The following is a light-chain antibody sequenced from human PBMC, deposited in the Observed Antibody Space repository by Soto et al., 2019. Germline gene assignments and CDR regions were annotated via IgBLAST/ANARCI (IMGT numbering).Light chain of an antibody. CDR1: QIISSN. V-gene: IGKV3-15*01. CDR3: QQYHNWPWT. Sequence: DRVITQSPFTLSVSPGDRATLSCRASQIISSNLAWYQQKPGQAPRLLIHSASTRATGIPARFSGSGSGTEFTLTISSLQSEDFAVYYCQQYHNWPWTFGQGTKV. CDR2: SAS. J-gene: IGKJ1*01.